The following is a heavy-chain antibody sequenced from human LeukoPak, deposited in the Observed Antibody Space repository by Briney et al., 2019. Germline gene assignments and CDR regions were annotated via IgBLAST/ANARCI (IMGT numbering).Heavy chain of an antibody. V-gene: IGHV3-23*01. CDR1: GLTFSSYA. CDR2: ISGSGGGT. D-gene: IGHD1-26*01. CDR3: AKGASGNSMWYFDY. Sequence: GGSLRLSCAASGLTFSSYAMSWVRQAPGKGLEWVSAISGSGGGTYYADSVKGRFSISRDNSKDTLDLQMNSLRAEDTAVYYCAKGASGNSMWYFDYWGQGTLVTVSS. J-gene: IGHJ4*02.